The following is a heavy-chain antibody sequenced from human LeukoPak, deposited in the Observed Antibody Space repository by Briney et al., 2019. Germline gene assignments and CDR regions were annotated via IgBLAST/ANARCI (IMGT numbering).Heavy chain of an antibody. CDR3: ARLEYSYGYGPYYYYYMDV. V-gene: IGHV3-48*03. J-gene: IGHJ6*03. Sequence: GGSLRLSCAASGFTFSSYEMNWVRQAPGKGRGWVSYISSSGSTIYYADSVKGRFTISRDNAKNSLYLQMNSLRAEDTAVYYCARLEYSYGYGPYYYYYMDVWGKGTTVTVS. CDR1: GFTFSSYE. CDR2: ISSSGSTI. D-gene: IGHD5-18*01.